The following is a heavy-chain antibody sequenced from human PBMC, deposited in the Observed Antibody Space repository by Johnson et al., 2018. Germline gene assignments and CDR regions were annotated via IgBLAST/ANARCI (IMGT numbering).Heavy chain of an antibody. CDR2: IISDGSST. CDR1: GFTFSSYW. Sequence: VQLVQSGGGVVQPGGSLRLSCAASGFTFSSYWMHWVRQAPGKGLVWVSRIISDGSSTSYADSVKGRFTISRDNAKNTLYLQMNSLRAEDTAVYYCATANSHAFDMWGQGTMVTVSS. J-gene: IGHJ3*02. D-gene: IGHD4-23*01. CDR3: ATANSHAFDM. V-gene: IGHV3-74*02.